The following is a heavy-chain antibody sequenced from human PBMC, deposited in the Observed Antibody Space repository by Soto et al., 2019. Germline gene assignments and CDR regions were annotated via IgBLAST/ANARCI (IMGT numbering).Heavy chain of an antibody. J-gene: IGHJ4*02. CDR3: AKDLRPAGVWDFDY. Sequence: EVQLLESGGGLVQPGGSLRLSCAASGFTFSSYTMNWVRQAPGKGLEWVSCINRGCRTYYAAYVKGRLTISRDDSKNTLYLQIISLRAEDTAVYYCAKDLRPAGVWDFDYWGQGTLVTVSS. CDR1: GFTFSSYT. CDR2: INRGCRT. D-gene: IGHD2-8*01. V-gene: IGHV3-23*01.